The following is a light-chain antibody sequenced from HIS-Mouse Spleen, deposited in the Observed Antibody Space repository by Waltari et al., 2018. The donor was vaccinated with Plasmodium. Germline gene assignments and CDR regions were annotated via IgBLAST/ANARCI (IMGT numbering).Light chain of an antibody. CDR1: ALPKNY. V-gene: IGLV3-10*01. Sequence: SYELTQPPSVSVSPGQTDRITCSGDALPKNYHYWYQQKSGQAPVLVIYEDSKRPSGIPERFSGSSSGTMATLTISGAQVEDEADYYCYSTDSSGNHRVFGGGTKLTVL. J-gene: IGLJ3*02. CDR2: EDS. CDR3: YSTDSSGNHRV.